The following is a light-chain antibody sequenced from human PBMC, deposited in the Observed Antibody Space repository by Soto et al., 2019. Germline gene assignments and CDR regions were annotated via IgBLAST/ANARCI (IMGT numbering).Light chain of an antibody. CDR1: SSDAGVSNY. J-gene: IGLJ1*01. V-gene: IGLV2-14*01. CDR3: SSYTSSTTLDV. CDR2: EVS. Sequence: HSALIQPASVSGSPGQSITISCTGTSSDAGVSNYVSWYQHHPHRAPKLLIYEVSYRPSGVSNRFSGSKSDNTASLTISGLQAEDEADYYCSSYTSSTTLDVFGIGTKVTV.